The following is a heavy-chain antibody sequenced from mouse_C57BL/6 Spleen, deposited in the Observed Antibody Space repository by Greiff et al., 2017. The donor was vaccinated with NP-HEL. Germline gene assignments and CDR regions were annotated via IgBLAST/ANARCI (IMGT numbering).Heavy chain of an antibody. CDR2: IHPNSGST. CDR1: GYTFTSYW. CDR3: ARDYYGSSPHV. D-gene: IGHD1-1*01. J-gene: IGHJ1*03. Sequence: QVQLQQPGAELVKPGASVKLSCKASGYTFTSYWMHWVKQRPGQGLEWIGMIHPNSGSTNYNEKFKSKATLTVDKSSSTAYMQLSSLTSEDSAVYYCARDYYGSSPHVWGTGTTVTVSS. V-gene: IGHV1-64*01.